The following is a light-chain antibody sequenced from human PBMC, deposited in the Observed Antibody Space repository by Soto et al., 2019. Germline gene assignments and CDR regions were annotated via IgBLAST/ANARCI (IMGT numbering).Light chain of an antibody. CDR3: CSYAGNSTFLYV. J-gene: IGLJ1*01. CDR1: SSDVGSYNL. CDR2: EVS. V-gene: IGLV2-23*02. Sequence: QSVLTQPASVSGSPGQSITISCTGTSSDVGSYNLVSWYQQHPGKAPKLMIYEVSKRPSGVSNRFSGSKSGNTASLTISGLQAEDEADYYCCSYAGNSTFLYVFGPGTKVPVL.